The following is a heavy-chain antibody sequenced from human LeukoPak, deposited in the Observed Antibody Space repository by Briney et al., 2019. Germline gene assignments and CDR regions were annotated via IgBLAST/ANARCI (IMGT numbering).Heavy chain of an antibody. V-gene: IGHV1-2*02. CDR3: ARDPYYYDSSGYYYY. J-gene: IGHJ4*02. CDR2: INPNSGGT. CDR1: GYTFTGYY. Sequence: ASVKVSCKASGYTFTGYYMHWVRQAPGQGLEWMGWINPNSGGTNYARKFQGRVTMTRDTSISTAYMELSRLRSDDTAVYYCARDPYYYDSSGYYYYWGQGTLVTVSS. D-gene: IGHD3-22*01.